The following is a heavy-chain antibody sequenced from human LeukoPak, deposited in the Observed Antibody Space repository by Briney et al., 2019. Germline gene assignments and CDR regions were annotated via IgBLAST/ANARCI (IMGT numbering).Heavy chain of an antibody. CDR1: GFTFSSYA. D-gene: IGHD3-22*01. J-gene: IGHJ6*02. V-gene: IGHV3-23*01. Sequence: PGGSLRLSCEASGFTFSSYAIRWAGQLPGPGLEWVSPILGIGGATYYADSVRGRFSISRDSSKNTVYLQMNSLRDEDTAVYYCARARPWDSSRSYYFGMDVWGHGTTVTVSS. CDR3: ARARPWDSSRSYYFGMDV. CDR2: ILGIGGAT.